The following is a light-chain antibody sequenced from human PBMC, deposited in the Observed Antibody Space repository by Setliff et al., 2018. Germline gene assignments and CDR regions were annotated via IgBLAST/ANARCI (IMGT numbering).Light chain of an antibody. Sequence: ALTQPASVSGSPGQSITIPCTGTYSDVGKYNLVSWYQQHPGKAPKLILYDFTTRPSGVSDRFSGSKSANTASLTISGLQAEDEADYYCCSYAGSSTFVFGGGTKVTVL. J-gene: IGLJ1*01. V-gene: IGLV2-23*02. CDR2: DFT. CDR3: CSYAGSSTFV. CDR1: YSDVGKYNL.